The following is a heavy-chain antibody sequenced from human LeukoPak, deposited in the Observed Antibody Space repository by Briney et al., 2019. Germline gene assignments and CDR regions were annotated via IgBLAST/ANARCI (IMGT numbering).Heavy chain of an antibody. V-gene: IGHV3-30-3*01. Sequence: GRSLRLSCAASVFTFSSYSIHWVRQAPGKGLEWVAFISNDGSNQYYADSVKGRFTISRDNSKNTLYLQMNSLRAEATAVYYCARGPSYGAFDIWGQGTMVTVSS. CDR1: VFTFSSYS. J-gene: IGHJ3*02. CDR3: ARGPSYGAFDI. D-gene: IGHD3-10*01. CDR2: ISNDGSNQ.